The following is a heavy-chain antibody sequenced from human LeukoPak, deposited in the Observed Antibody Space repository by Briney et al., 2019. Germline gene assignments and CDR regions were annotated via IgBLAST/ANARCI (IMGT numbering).Heavy chain of an antibody. J-gene: IGHJ4*02. CDR2: INPNSGGT. CDR1: GYTFTTYA. CDR3: ARDLIREYSSSPSDY. V-gene: IGHV1-2*02. D-gene: IGHD6-6*01. Sequence: GASVKVSCKASGYTFTTYAMNWVRQAPGQGLEWMGWINPNSGGTNYAQKFQGRVTMTRDTSISTAYMELSRLRSDDTAVYYCARDLIREYSSSPSDYWGQGTLVTVSS.